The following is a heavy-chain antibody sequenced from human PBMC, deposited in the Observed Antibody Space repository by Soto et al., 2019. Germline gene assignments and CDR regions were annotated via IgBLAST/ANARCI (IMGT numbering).Heavy chain of an antibody. CDR2: ISPSGGST. CDR1: GYTFTSYY. J-gene: IGHJ3*02. D-gene: IGHD2-2*01. V-gene: IGHV1-46*01. CDR3: ARARRAYCSSTSCLDHDAFDI. Sequence: ASVKVSCKASGYTFTSYYMHWVRQAPGQGLEWMGIISPSGGSTSYAQKFQGRVTITRDTSASTAYMELSSLRSEDTAVYYCARARRAYCSSTSCLDHDAFDIWGQGTMVTVSS.